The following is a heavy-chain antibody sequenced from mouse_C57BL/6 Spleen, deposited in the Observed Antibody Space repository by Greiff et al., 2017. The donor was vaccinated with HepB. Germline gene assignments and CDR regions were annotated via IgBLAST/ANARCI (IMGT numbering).Heavy chain of an antibody. J-gene: IGHJ3*01. CDR2: ISNGGGST. CDR1: GFTFSDYY. Sequence: EVKLVESGGGLVQPGGSLKLSCAASGFTFSDYYMYWVRQTPEKRLEWVAYISNGGGSTYYPDTVKGRFTISRDNAKNTLYLQMSRLKSEDTAMYYCARLPYDYDGRWFAYWGQGTLVTVSA. V-gene: IGHV5-12*01. D-gene: IGHD2-4*01. CDR3: ARLPYDYDGRWFAY.